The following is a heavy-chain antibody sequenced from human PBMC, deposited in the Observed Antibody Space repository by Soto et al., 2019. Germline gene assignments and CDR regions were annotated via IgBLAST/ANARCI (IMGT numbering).Heavy chain of an antibody. V-gene: IGHV5-51*01. CDR3: ANGMEV. J-gene: IGHJ6*02. CDR2: IYPGDSDT. Sequence: GESLKISCKASVYSFTSYWIGWVRQIPGKGLEWMGIIYPGDSDTRYSPSFQGQVTISVDKSIGTAYLQWGSLKASDTAMYYCANGMEVWGQGTTVTVSS. CDR1: VYSFTSYW.